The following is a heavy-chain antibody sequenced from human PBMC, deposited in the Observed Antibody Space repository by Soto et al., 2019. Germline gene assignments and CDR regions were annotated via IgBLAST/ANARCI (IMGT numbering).Heavy chain of an antibody. CDR1: GFTFSSYS. Sequence: VQLVESGGGLVKPGGSLRLSCAASGFTFSSYSMNWVRQAPGKGLEWVSSISSSSSYIYYADSVKGRFTISRDNAKNSLYLQMNSLRAEDTAVYYCARDRYSSGWYVPYYFDYWGQGTLVTVSS. CDR3: ARDRYSSGWYVPYYFDY. D-gene: IGHD6-19*01. J-gene: IGHJ4*02. V-gene: IGHV3-21*01. CDR2: ISSSSSYI.